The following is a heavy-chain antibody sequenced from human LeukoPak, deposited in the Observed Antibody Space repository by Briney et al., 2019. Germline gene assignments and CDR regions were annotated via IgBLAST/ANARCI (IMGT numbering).Heavy chain of an antibody. CDR1: GFTFSSYG. CDR2: ISGSGGST. J-gene: IGHJ5*02. D-gene: IGHD3-22*01. V-gene: IGHV3-23*01. Sequence: GGSLRLSCAASGFTFSSYGMSWVRQAPGKGLEWVSAISGSGGSTYYADSVKGRFTISRDNSKNTLYLQMNSLRAEDTAVYYCAKSGSYDSSGYYFLYLDPWGQGTLVTVSS. CDR3: AKSGSYDSSGYYFLYLDP.